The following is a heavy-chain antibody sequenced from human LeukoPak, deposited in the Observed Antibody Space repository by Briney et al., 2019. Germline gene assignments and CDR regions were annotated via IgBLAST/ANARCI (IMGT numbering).Heavy chain of an antibody. V-gene: IGHV1-3*04. CDR3: ARDRQTGTTWSYNWFDP. J-gene: IGHJ5*02. D-gene: IGHD1-1*01. Sequence: ASVKVSCKASGYTLTSYAMHWERQAPGQRLEWMGWMNIGNSDTKYSQQFQGRVTITRDTSASTVYMELSSLRSEDTAVYYCARDRQTGTTWSYNWFDPWGQGTLVTVSS. CDR2: MNIGNSDT. CDR1: GYTLTSYA.